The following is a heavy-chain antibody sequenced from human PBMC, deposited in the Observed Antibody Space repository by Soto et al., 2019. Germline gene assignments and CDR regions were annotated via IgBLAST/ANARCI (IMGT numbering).Heavy chain of an antibody. CDR3: ARHPTTMYYDFCSGYRGWFDP. CDR1: GGSVSSGSYY. J-gene: IGHJ5*02. Sequence: ASETLSLTCTVSGGSVSSGSYYWSWIRQPPGKGLEWIGYIYYSGSTNYNPSLKSRVTISVDTSKNQFSLKLSSVTAADTAVYYCARHPTTMYYDFCSGYRGWFDPWGQGTLVTVSS. D-gene: IGHD3-3*01. V-gene: IGHV4-61*01. CDR2: IYYSGST.